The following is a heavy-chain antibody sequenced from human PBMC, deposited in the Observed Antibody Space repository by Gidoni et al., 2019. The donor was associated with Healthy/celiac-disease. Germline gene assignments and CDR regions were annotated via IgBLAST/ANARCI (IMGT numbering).Heavy chain of an antibody. CDR1: PFPLSTIGVG. CDR3: AHRPLPPTYLLGDEQFDP. CDR2: IYWDDAK. V-gene: IGHV2-5*02. J-gene: IGHJ5*02. Sequence: QITWKESGPTLVKPTQTLTLTCTLSPFPLSTIGVGWGLIRQPPGKALEWLALIYWDDAKRYSPSLKSRLTITKDTSKNQLVLTMTNMDPVDTATYYRAHRPLPPTYLLGDEQFDPWGQRTLVTVSS.